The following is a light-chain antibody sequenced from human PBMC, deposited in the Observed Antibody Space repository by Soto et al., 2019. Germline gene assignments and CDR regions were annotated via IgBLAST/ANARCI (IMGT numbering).Light chain of an antibody. CDR2: DVS. CDR1: SSDVGGYNY. V-gene: IGLV2-14*01. Sequence: QSVLTQPASVSGSPGQSITISCTGTSSDVGGYNYVSWYQQHPGKAPKLMIYDVSVRPSGVSNRFSGSKSGNTAPLTISGLQAEDEADYYCSSYTSSSTLYVFGIGTKLTVL. CDR3: SSYTSSSTLYV. J-gene: IGLJ1*01.